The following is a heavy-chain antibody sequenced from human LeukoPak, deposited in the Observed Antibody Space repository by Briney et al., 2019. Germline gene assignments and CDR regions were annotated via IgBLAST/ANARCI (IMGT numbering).Heavy chain of an antibody. D-gene: IGHD4-23*01. CDR1: EFTFSSYS. Sequence: GGSLRLSCAASEFTFSSYSMSWVRQAPGKGLEWDSYISSTASSIYYADSVKGRFTISRDNAKNSLYLQMNSLRAEDTAVCYCARDVTYHGGDWFDPWGQGTLVTVSS. V-gene: IGHV3-48*04. J-gene: IGHJ5*02. CDR2: ISSTASSI. CDR3: ARDVTYHGGDWFDP.